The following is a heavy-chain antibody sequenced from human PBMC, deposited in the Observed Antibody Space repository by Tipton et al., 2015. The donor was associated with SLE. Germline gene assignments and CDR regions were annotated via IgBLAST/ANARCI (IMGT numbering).Heavy chain of an antibody. CDR1: GFTVSSNY. Sequence: SLRLSCAASGFTVSSNYMSWVRQAPGKGLEWVPVIYSGGSTYYADSVKGRFTISRHNSKHTLYLQMNSLRAEDTAVYYCARGIRAAALDLWGRGTLVTVSS. CDR3: ARGIRAAALDL. J-gene: IGHJ2*01. D-gene: IGHD6-13*01. CDR2: IYSGGST. V-gene: IGHV3-53*04.